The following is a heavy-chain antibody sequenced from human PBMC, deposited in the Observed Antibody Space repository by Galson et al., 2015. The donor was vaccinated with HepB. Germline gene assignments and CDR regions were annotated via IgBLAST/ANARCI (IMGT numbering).Heavy chain of an antibody. CDR2: ISAYNGNT. CDR3: ARSLLGYCSSTSCSGGMDV. V-gene: IGHV1-18*04. Sequence: VKVSCKASGYTFTSYGISWVRQAPGQGLEWMGWISAYNGNTNYAQKLQGRVTMTTDTSTSTAYMELRSLRSDDTAVYYCARSLLGYCSSTSCSGGMDVWGQGTTVTVSS. CDR1: GYTFTSYG. D-gene: IGHD2-2*03. J-gene: IGHJ6*02.